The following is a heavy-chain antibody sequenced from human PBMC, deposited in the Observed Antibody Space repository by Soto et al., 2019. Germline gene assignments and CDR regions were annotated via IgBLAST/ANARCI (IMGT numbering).Heavy chain of an antibody. CDR2: LIPIFPTP. CDR3: ARDKCRQQLGGTYYSGIDV. Sequence: QVQLVQSGAEVKKPGSSVTVSCKASGGTFGNSAIRWVRQAPGQGLEWMGRLIPIFPTPDYAQKFPGRVTIIPEEFTSTAYMKLTSLRTDDPDVYYCARDKCRQQLGGTYYSGIDVWCKGTTVTVSS. CDR1: GGTFGNSA. J-gene: IGHJ6*04. V-gene: IGHV1-69*05. D-gene: IGHD3-3*02.